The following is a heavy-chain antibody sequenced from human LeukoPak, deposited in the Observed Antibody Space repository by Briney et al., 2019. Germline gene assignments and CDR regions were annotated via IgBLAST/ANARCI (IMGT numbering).Heavy chain of an antibody. V-gene: IGHV3-48*03. J-gene: IGHJ5*02. D-gene: IGHD3-10*01. CDR3: ARDSAMVRGRIPYNWFDP. CDR1: GFTFSSYE. Sequence: PGGSLRLSCAASGFTFSSYEMNWVRQAPGKGLEWGSYISSFVDTIHYADSVRGRFTISRDDAKNSLYLQMNSLRAEDTGVYYCARDSAMVRGRIPYNWFDPWGQGTLVTVSS. CDR2: ISSFVDTI.